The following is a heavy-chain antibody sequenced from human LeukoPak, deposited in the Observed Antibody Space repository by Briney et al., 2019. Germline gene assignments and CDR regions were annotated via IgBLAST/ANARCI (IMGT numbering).Heavy chain of an antibody. J-gene: IGHJ6*02. CDR1: AYTFTGYY. CDR3: ARDGRVAARPDYYYGMGV. V-gene: IGHV1-2*04. D-gene: IGHD6-6*01. Sequence: SVKVSCKASAYTFTGYYMHWVRQAPGQGLEWLGWINPNSGSTNYAKKFQGWVTMSRDTCISTAYMELSRLGSDDTAVYYCARDGRVAARPDYYYGMGVWGQGTTVIVSS. CDR2: INPNSGST.